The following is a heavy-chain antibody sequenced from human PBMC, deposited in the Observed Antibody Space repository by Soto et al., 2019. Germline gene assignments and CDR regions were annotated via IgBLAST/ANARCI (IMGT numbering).Heavy chain of an antibody. Sequence: SVKVSCKASGGTFSSYTISWVRQAPGQGLEWMGRIIPILGIANYAQKFQGRVTITADKSTSTAYMELSSLRSEDTAVYYCARPALFSDPARLNDFWSGPKKWLAPRGKGTLVTVP. CDR2: IIPILGIA. J-gene: IGHJ5*02. D-gene: IGHD3-3*01. CDR3: ARPALFSDPARLNDFWSGPKKWLAP. CDR1: GGTFSSYT. V-gene: IGHV1-69*02.